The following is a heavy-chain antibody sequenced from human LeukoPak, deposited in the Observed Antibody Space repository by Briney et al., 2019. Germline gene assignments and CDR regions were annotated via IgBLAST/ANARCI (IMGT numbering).Heavy chain of an antibody. CDR3: ARDHDDHCWYFDL. J-gene: IGHJ2*01. CDR2: IYYSGST. V-gene: IGHV4-59*01. Sequence: SETLSLACTVSGGSISSYYWSWIRQPPGKGLEWIGYIYYSGSTNYNPSLKSRVTISVDTSKNQFSLKLSSVTAADTAVYYCARDHDDHCWYFDLWGRGTLVTVSS. CDR1: GGSISSYY. D-gene: IGHD1-14*01.